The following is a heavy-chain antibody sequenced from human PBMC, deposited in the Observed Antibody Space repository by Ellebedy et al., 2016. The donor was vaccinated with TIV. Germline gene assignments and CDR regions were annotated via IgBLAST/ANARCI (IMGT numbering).Heavy chain of an antibody. J-gene: IGHJ4*02. CDR2: VYDTFGSS. CDR1: GSSISDYY. D-gene: IGHD2-15*01. Sequence: SETLSLTCTVSGSSISDYYWTWIRQPPGRGLEWIGFVYDTFGSSNYSPSLKSRVSISVDTSKSQISLRLKSVTAADTAVYYCARHAVVPTPGFEYWGPGALVTVSS. V-gene: IGHV4-59*08. CDR3: ARHAVVPTPGFEY.